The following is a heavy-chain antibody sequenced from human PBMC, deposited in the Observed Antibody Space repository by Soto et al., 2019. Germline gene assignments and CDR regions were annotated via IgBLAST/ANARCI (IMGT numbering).Heavy chain of an antibody. J-gene: IGHJ4*02. CDR2: IYHSGST. V-gene: IGHV4-4*02. Sequence: SETLSLTCAVSGGSINSRYWWSWVRQSPGKGLEWIGEIYHSGSTNYNPSLKSRVTISVDKSKNQFSLNLSSVTAADTAVYYCARKATVTTCFDYWGQGTLVTVSS. CDR3: ARKATVTTCFDY. CDR1: GGSINSRYW. D-gene: IGHD4-17*01.